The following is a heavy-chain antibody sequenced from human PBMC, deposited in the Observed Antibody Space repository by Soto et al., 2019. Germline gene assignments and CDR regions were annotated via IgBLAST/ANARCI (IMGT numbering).Heavy chain of an antibody. Sequence: QVQLQQSGPGLVKPSQTLSLTCAISGDSVSSNSVAWNWIRQSPSRGLEWLGRTYYRSKWYNDYGVTVKGRITINPDTSKTQFSLHLNSVNPEETAVYFCARGRFNAFGIWGQGTIVTVSS. CDR1: GDSVSSNSVA. CDR3: ARGRFNAFGI. CDR2: TYYRSKWYN. D-gene: IGHD3-3*01. V-gene: IGHV6-1*01. J-gene: IGHJ3*02.